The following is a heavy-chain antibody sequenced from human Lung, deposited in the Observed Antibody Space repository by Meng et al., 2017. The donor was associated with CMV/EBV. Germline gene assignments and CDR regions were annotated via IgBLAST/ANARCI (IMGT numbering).Heavy chain of an antibody. V-gene: IGHV5-51*01. J-gene: IGHJ4*02. CDR3: VRREYFGTESGD. D-gene: IGHD2/OR15-2a*01. CDR1: GNRFSNYW. Sequence: GGSXRLSCQVSGNRFSNYWIGWVRQMPGKGLDWMAIIYPGDSDAVHNPSFQGRVTISADKSISTAYLQWSSLRASDTAMYYCVRREYFGTESGDWGQGTMVTVSS. CDR2: IYPGDSDA.